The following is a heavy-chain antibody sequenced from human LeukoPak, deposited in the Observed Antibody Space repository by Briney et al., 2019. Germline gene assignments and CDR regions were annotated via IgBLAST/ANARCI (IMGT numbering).Heavy chain of an antibody. CDR1: GYTFTSYG. Sequence: ASVKVSCKASGYTFTSYGISWVRQAPGQGLEWMGWISAYNGNTNYAQKFQGRVTITADESTSTAYMELSSLRSEDTAVYYCANYEIVRATVFDYWGQGTLVTVSS. D-gene: IGHD1-26*01. V-gene: IGHV1-18*01. J-gene: IGHJ4*02. CDR3: ANYEIVRATVFDY. CDR2: ISAYNGNT.